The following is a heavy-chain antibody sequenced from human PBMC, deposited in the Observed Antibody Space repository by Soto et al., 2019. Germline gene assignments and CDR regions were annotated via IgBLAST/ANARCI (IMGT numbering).Heavy chain of an antibody. Sequence: XXSLRLSYAACGISFSNAGMRWVLQAPGKGLEWVGRIYSRTDGGTVDYAAPVRGRFTISRDDSKNTVYLQMNSLQTEDTAVYYCGTGSCCSAENTLDYWGQGTLVTVSS. D-gene: IGHD2-2*01. V-gene: IGHV3-15*01. CDR3: GTGSCCSAENTLDY. CDR1: GISFSNAG. J-gene: IGHJ4*02. CDR2: IYSRTDGGTV.